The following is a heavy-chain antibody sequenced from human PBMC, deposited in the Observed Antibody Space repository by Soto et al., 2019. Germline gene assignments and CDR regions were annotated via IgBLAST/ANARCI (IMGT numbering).Heavy chain of an antibody. D-gene: IGHD2-8*01. V-gene: IGHV1-18*01. CDR1: GYTFTSYG. J-gene: IGHJ4*02. CDR2: ISAHNGNT. Sequence: SVKVSCKASGYTFTSYGISWVRQAPGQGLEWMGWISAHNGNTKYEQKLQGRVTMTTDTSTSTAYMELRSLRSDDTAVYYCARTVNGFSDYWGQGTLVTVSS. CDR3: ARTVNGFSDY.